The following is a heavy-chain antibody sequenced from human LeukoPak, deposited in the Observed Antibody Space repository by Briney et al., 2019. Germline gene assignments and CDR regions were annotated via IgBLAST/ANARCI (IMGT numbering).Heavy chain of an antibody. D-gene: IGHD6-13*01. CDR1: GGSISSGAYY. CDR3: ARRLSGYSSSWFWFDP. Sequence: SETLSLTCTVSGGSISSGAYYWTWIRQHLGKGLEWIGYISNSGSTYYNPSLKSRVTITVDTSKNQFSLHLSSVTAADTAVYYCARRLSGYSSSWFWFDPWGQGTLVTVSS. CDR2: ISNSGST. J-gene: IGHJ5*02. V-gene: IGHV4-31*03.